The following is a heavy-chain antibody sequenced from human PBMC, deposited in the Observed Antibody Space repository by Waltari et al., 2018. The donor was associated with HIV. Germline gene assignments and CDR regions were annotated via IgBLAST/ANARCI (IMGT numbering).Heavy chain of an antibody. Sequence: QLHLQESGPGLVKPSETLSLPCTASGGSISSSSYYLGWIRQPPEKGLEWIGSIYYSGSTYYTPSLKSRVIISVDTSKNQFSVKLSSVTAADTAVYYCARMGQTDDILTGHHYWGQGTLVTVSS. CDR2: IYYSGST. V-gene: IGHV4-39*01. D-gene: IGHD3-9*01. J-gene: IGHJ4*02. CDR1: GGSISSSSYY. CDR3: ARMGQTDDILTGHHY.